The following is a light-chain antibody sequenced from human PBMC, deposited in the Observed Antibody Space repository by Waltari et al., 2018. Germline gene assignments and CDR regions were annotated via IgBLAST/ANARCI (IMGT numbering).Light chain of an antibody. Sequence: QSALTQPPSASGSPGQSVTISCTGTSSDVGGYNSVSWYQQHPGKAPKLMIYGVSKLPSGVPDRFSGSKSGNTASLTVSGLQAEDEADYYCSSYAGNNIVVFGGGTKLTVL. CDR2: GVS. J-gene: IGLJ2*01. CDR1: SSDVGGYNS. CDR3: SSYAGNNIVV. V-gene: IGLV2-8*01.